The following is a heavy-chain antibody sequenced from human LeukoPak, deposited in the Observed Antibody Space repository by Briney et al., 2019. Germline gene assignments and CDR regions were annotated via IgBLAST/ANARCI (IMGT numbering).Heavy chain of an antibody. D-gene: IGHD3-10*01. CDR2: ISHDGSNK. V-gene: IGHV3-30*03. CDR3: ARDRGWSQTYGSGTYGLDY. J-gene: IGHJ4*02. Sequence: GGSLRLSCAASGFTFSSYGMHWVRQPPGKGLEWVAVISHDGSNKYYADSVKGRFTISRDNSKNTLYLEMNSLRAEDTAVYYCARDRGWSQTYGSGTYGLDYWGQGTLVTVSS. CDR1: GFTFSSYG.